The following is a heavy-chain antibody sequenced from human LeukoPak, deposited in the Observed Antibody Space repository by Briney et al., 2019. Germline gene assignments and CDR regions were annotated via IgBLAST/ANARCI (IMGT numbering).Heavy chain of an antibody. J-gene: IGHJ4*02. V-gene: IGHV1-2*02. CDR3: ARVGSVLMVYAPDY. CDR2: INPNSGGT. Sequence: ASVTVSCKASGYTFTGYYMHWVRQAPGQGLEWMGWINPNSGGTNYAQKFQGRVTMTRDTSISTAYMELSRLRSDDTAVYYCARVGSVLMVYAPDYWGQGTLVTVSS. CDR1: GYTFTGYY. D-gene: IGHD2-8*01.